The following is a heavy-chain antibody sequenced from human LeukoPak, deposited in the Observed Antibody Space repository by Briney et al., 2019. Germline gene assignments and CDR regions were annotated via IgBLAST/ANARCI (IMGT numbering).Heavy chain of an antibody. V-gene: IGHV4-34*01. Sequence: PSETLFLTCAVYGGSFSGYYWSWIRQPPGKGLEWIGEINHSGNTNSNPSLKSRVTMSVDTSKNQFSLKLSSLTAADTAMYYCARREPHGDYGGKIRYYYYMDVWGKGTTITISS. J-gene: IGHJ6*03. D-gene: IGHD4-23*01. CDR1: GGSFSGYY. CDR3: ARREPHGDYGGKIRYYYYMDV. CDR2: INHSGNT.